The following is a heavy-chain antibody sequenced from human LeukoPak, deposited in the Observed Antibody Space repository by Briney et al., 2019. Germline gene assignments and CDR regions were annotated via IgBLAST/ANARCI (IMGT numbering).Heavy chain of an antibody. J-gene: IGHJ4*02. CDR3: ARDWSGYGRFDY. D-gene: IGHD6-25*01. V-gene: IGHV7-4-1*02. Sequence: ASVKVSCKASGYTFTNLAMNWVRQAPGQGLEWMGWINTNTGNPTYAQGFTGRFVFSLDTSVNTAYLQISSLKAEDTAIYYCARDWSGYGRFDYWAREPWSPSPQ. CDR2: INTNTGNP. CDR1: GYTFTNLA.